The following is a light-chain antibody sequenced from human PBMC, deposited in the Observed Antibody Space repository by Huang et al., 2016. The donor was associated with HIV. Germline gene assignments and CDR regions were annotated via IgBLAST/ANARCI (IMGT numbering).Light chain of an antibody. CDR2: ATS. V-gene: IGKV1-NL1*01. CDR1: QAVSNS. J-gene: IGKJ1*01. CDR3: QQYYSFPQT. Sequence: DTQMTQSPSSLSASVGDRVTITCRASQAVSNSLAWDQQRPGKAPKLLLYATSRLQSGVPSRFTGSGSGTDYTLTISSLQPEDFATYYCQQYYSFPQTFGQGTKVEI.